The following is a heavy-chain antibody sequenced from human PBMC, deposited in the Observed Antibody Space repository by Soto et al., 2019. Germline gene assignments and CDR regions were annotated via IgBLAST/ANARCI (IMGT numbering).Heavy chain of an antibody. CDR1: GGSLSGYY. CDR3: ARGWGRIFDY. Sequence: QVQLQQWGAGLLKPSETLSLTCAVYGGSLSGYYWSWIRQPPGKGLEWIGEINHSGSTNYNPSLRSRATISVDTFTYQFSLKLSSVTAADTAVYYCARGWGRIFDYWGQGTLVTVSS. V-gene: IGHV4-34*01. D-gene: IGHD3-16*01. CDR2: INHSGST. J-gene: IGHJ4*02.